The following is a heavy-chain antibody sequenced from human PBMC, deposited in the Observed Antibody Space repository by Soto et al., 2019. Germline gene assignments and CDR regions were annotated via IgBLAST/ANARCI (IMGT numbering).Heavy chain of an antibody. Sequence: GGSLRLSCAASDFIFLDYAMTWVRHAPGKGLEWVSTISRDGSNTHYADSVKGRFTISRDNSKKTLYLEMSSLRGEDTAFYYGTKDPTTGYADHWGQGTLVTVSS. V-gene: IGHV3-23*01. CDR1: DFIFLDYA. D-gene: IGHD3-9*01. CDR2: ISRDGSNT. J-gene: IGHJ1*01. CDR3: TKDPTTGYADH.